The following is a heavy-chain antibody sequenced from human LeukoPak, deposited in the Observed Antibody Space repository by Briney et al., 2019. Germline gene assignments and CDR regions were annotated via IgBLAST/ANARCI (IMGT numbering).Heavy chain of an antibody. CDR2: ISSSSTYI. J-gene: IGHJ3*02. Sequence: GGSLRLSCVASGFTISSYRMTWVRQAPGKGLEWDSSISSSSTYIYFADSMKGRFTISRDDAKHSLYLQMNSLRAEDTAVYYCARHGDYYDGTGIDAFDIWGQGTMVTVSS. CDR3: ARHGDYYDGTGIDAFDI. CDR1: GFTISSYR. V-gene: IGHV3-21*01. D-gene: IGHD3-22*01.